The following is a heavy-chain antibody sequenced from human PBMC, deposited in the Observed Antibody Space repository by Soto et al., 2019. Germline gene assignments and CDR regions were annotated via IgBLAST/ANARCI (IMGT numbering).Heavy chain of an antibody. D-gene: IGHD6-13*01. J-gene: IGHJ6*02. Sequence: QVQLVQSGAEVKKPGSSVKVSCKASGGTFSSYGISWVRQAPGHGLEWMGGIVPIFATANYAQKFQGRVTITADGSTRTAYMELNSLGSEDTAVYFCARRDRAGHPEYYYGMDVWGQGTTVIVSS. CDR3: ARRDRAGHPEYYYGMDV. CDR1: GGTFSSYG. V-gene: IGHV1-69*01. CDR2: IVPIFATA.